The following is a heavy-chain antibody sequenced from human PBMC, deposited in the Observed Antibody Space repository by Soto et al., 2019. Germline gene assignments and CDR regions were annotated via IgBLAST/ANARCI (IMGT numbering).Heavy chain of an antibody. CDR3: ARWGYCSSTSCSGFDY. D-gene: IGHD2-2*01. CDR1: GGTFSSYA. CDR2: IIPIFGTA. J-gene: IGHJ4*02. V-gene: IGHV1-69*13. Sequence: SVKVSCKASGGTFSSYAISWVRQAPGQGLEWMGGIIPIFGTANYAQKFQGRVTITADESTSTAYMELSSLRSEDTAVYYCARWGYCSSTSCSGFDYWGQGTLVTVS.